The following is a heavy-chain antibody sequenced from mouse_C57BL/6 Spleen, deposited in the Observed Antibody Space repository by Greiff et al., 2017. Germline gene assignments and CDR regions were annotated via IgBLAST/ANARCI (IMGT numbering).Heavy chain of an antibody. CDR1: GFTFSNYW. D-gene: IGHD2-3*01. J-gene: IGHJ2*01. V-gene: IGHV6-3*01. Sequence: VQLKESGGGLVQPGGSMKLSCVASGFTFSNYWMNWVRQSPEKGLEWVAQIRLKSDNYATHYAESVKGRFTISRDDSKSSVYLQMNNLRAEDTGIYYCTGEYDGYHFDYWGQGTTLTVSS. CDR2: IRLKSDNYAT. CDR3: TGEYDGYHFDY.